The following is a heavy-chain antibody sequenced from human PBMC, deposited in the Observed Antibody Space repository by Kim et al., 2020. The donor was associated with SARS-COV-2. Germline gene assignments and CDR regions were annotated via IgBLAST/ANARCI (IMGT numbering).Heavy chain of an antibody. D-gene: IGHD6-13*01. J-gene: IGHJ5*02. Sequence: SPSFQGQVTISADKSIRTAYLQWSSLKASDTAMYYCARHRLRSSWEGGFDPWGQGTLVTVSS. CDR3: ARHRLRSSWEGGFDP. V-gene: IGHV5-51*01.